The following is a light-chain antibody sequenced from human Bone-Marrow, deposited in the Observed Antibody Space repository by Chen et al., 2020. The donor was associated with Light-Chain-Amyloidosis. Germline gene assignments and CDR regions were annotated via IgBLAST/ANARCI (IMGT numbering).Light chain of an antibody. V-gene: IGLV2-23*03. CDR2: EGS. J-gene: IGLJ2*01. CDR1: SIGTFNL. CDR3: CSYGGYSTFV. Sequence: QSDLTQPASVSGSPGQSVTISCTGHSIGTFNLVSWYQQSPGNAPKLIIYEGSRRPSEVSDRFSGSTSGSTASLTISGLQTEDEADYHCCSYGGYSTFVFGGGTKLTVL.